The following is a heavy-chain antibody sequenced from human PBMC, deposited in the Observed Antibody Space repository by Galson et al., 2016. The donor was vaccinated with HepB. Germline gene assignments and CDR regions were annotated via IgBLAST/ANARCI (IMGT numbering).Heavy chain of an antibody. CDR3: ARGPADYYDRSAYKYYDYYYGMDV. CDR2: INYIGTT. V-gene: IGHV4-59*01. Sequence: SETLSLTCTVSGGSINTYYWSWIRQPPGKGLEWVGYINYIGTTNYSPSLKSRVSLSVDTSKNQFSLKLPSVTAADTAVYYCARGPADYYDRSAYKYYDYYYGMDVWGQGTTVTVSS. J-gene: IGHJ6*02. CDR1: GGSINTYY. D-gene: IGHD3-22*01.